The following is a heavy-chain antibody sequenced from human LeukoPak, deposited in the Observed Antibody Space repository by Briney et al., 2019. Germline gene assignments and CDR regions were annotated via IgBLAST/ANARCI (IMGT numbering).Heavy chain of an antibody. CDR2: INPNNGAT. J-gene: IGHJ3*02. D-gene: IGHD2-2*01. CDR3: ARWSLVVIPASEHAFDI. V-gene: IGHV1-2*02. CDR1: GYTFTNYY. Sequence: GASVKVSCKASGYTFTNYYTHWVRQAPGQGLEWMGWINPNNGATRYAQKFQGRVTMAGDTSISTAFMELSGLRSDDAAVYYCARWSLVVIPASEHAFDIWGQGTMVTVSS.